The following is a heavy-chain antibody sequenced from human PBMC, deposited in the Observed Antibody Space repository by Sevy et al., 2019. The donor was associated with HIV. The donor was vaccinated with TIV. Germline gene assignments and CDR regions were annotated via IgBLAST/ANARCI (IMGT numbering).Heavy chain of an antibody. CDR2: IWYDGSNK. Sequence: GGSLRLSCAASGFSFSTYGMHWVRQAPGKGLEWVAVIWYDGSNKYYVDSVKGRFTISRDNSKNTVYLQMNSLRVDDTAVYYCRAYNNGIDVWGQGTTVTVSS. CDR1: GFSFSTYG. D-gene: IGHD1-1*01. J-gene: IGHJ6*02. CDR3: RAYNNGIDV. V-gene: IGHV3-33*01.